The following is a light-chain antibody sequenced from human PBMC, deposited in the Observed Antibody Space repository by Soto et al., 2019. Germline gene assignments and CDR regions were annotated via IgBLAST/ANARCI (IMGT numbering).Light chain of an antibody. CDR3: QQFGSSPLT. CDR2: GAS. Sequence: EIVLTQSPCTLSLSPGERAPLSCSASQSFSRSFLAWYQQKSGQAPRLLIYGASTRATGIPDRFSGSGSGTDFTLTISRLEPADFAVYFCQQFGSSPLTFGGGTKVDIK. J-gene: IGKJ4*01. CDR1: QSFSRSF. V-gene: IGKV3-20*01.